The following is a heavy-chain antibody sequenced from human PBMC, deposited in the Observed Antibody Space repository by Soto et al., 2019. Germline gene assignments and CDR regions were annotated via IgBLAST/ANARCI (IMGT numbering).Heavy chain of an antibody. V-gene: IGHV4-34*01. Sequence: SETLSLTCAVYGGSFSGYYWSWIRQPPGKGLEWIGEIKHRGSTNYNPSLKSRVTISVDTSKNQFSLKLSSVTAADTAVYYCARLYGSRGPFDYWGQGTLVTVYS. J-gene: IGHJ4*02. D-gene: IGHD6-13*01. CDR3: ARLYGSRGPFDY. CDR2: IKHRGST. CDR1: GGSFSGYY.